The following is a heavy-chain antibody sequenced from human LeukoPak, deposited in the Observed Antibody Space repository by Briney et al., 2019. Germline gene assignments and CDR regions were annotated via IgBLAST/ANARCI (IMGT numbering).Heavy chain of an antibody. CDR3: ARDQGEMATIRRGAFDM. J-gene: IGHJ3*02. CDR1: GFTFSTYS. CDR2: ISSSSSNI. Sequence: PGGSLRLSCAASGFTFSTYSMNWVRRAPGKGLEWLSYISSSSSNIYYADSVKGRFTISRDNAKNSLLLQMNGLRAEDTAVYYCARDQGEMATIRRGAFDMWGQGTMVTVSS. D-gene: IGHD5-24*01. V-gene: IGHV3-48*04.